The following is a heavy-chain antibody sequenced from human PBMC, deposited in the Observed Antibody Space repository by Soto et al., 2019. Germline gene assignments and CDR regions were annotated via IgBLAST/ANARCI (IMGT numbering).Heavy chain of an antibody. CDR2: IYYSGST. V-gene: IGHV4-59*01. D-gene: IGHD1-26*01. CDR3: ARAIKRRGWWLDP. Sequence: SETLSLTCTVSGGSISSYYWSWIRQPPGKGLEWIGYIYYSGSTNYNPSLKSRVTISVDTSKNQFSLKLSSVTAADTAVYYCARAIKRRGWWLDPRGQRTLVTVSS. J-gene: IGHJ5*02. CDR1: GGSISSYY.